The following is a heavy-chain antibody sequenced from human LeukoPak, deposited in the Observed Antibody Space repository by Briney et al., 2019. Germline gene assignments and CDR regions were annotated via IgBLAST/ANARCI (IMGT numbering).Heavy chain of an antibody. CDR1: GFTFSTFA. Sequence: PGGSLRLSCAASGFTFSTFAMIWVRQPPGKGLEWVSFISSSSGYIYYADSVKGRFTISRDNSKNTLYLQMNSLRAEDTAVYYCAKGKFNYYYYYMDVWGKGTTVTVSS. CDR3: AKGKFNYYYYYMDV. J-gene: IGHJ6*03. V-gene: IGHV3-23*01. CDR2: ISSSSGYI.